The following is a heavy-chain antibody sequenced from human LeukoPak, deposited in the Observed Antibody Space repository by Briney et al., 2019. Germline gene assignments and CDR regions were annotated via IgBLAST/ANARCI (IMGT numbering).Heavy chain of an antibody. J-gene: IGHJ4*02. D-gene: IGHD6-6*01. CDR2: IYPGDSDT. V-gene: IGHV5-51*01. Sequence: GESLKISCKGSGYSFTSHWIGWVRQMPGKGLEWMGIIYPGDSDTRYSPSFQGQVTISADKSISTAYLQWSSLKASDTAMYYCARLGSSSGWVLYYFDYWGQGTLVTVSS. CDR1: GYSFTSHW. CDR3: ARLGSSSGWVLYYFDY.